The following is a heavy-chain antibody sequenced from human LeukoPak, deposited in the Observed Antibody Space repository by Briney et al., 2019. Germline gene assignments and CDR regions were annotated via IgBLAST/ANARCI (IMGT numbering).Heavy chain of an antibody. V-gene: IGHV3-11*01. CDR1: GFTFNDYY. Sequence: GGSLRLSCAASGFTFNDYYMSWIRQAPGKGLERLSYINIGGTNTHYADSVKGRFTISRDNAKKSPYLEMNNLRAEDTAVYYCATDGAGFDTWGQGVLVTVSS. J-gene: IGHJ5*02. CDR3: ATDGAGFDT. CDR2: INIGGTNT.